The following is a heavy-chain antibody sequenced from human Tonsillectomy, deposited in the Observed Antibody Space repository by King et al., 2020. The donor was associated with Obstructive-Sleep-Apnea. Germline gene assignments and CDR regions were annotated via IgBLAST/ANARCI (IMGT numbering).Heavy chain of an antibody. D-gene: IGHD2-15*01. V-gene: IGHV4-59*01. CDR2: IYYSGST. CDR3: AIVRAATNYYGMDV. J-gene: IGHJ6*02. Sequence: QLQESGPRLVKPSETLSLICSVSGGSINDYYWSWFRQPPGKGLEWIGYIYYSGSTDYNPSLTNRVTISVDTPKNQFSLTLRSVNATDAAVFLCAIVRAATNYYGMDVWGQGTTVTVSS. CDR1: GGSINDYY.